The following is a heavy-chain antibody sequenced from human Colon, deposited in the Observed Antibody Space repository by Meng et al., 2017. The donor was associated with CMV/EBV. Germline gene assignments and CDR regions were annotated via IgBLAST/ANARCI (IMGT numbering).Heavy chain of an antibody. CDR2: ISRSGAYT. D-gene: IGHD1-20*01. CDR3: AKVFQGYDWNPLDY. J-gene: IGHJ4*02. CDR1: GFTCSTYG. V-gene: IGHV3-23*01. Sequence: VPLLGSGGGLCLPGGSLRLSCLGSGFTCSTYGMSWLRQAPGKGLEWVSGISRSGAYTHYADSVKGRFTISRDNSKNTLSLQMNSLRAEDTAVYYCAKVFQGYDWNPLDYWGQGALVTVSS.